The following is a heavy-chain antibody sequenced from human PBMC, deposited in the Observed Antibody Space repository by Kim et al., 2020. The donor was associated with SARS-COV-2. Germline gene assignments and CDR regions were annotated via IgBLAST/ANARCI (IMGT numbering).Heavy chain of an antibody. J-gene: IGHJ6*02. Sequence: GGSLRLSCAASGFTFNTYWMHWVRQAPGKGLVWVARMNSDGSSRGYVDSVKGRFTISRDNAKNTLYLQMNSLRVDDTAVYFCARVSRFRAGTYDYFYYAMDVSGQRTTVTVSS. D-gene: IGHD3-10*01. V-gene: IGHV3-74*01. CDR1: GFTFNTYW. CDR2: MNSDGSSR. CDR3: ARVSRFRAGTYDYFYYAMDV.